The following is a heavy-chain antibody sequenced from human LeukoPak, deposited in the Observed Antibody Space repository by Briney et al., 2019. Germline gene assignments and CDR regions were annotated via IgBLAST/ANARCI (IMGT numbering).Heavy chain of an antibody. CDR3: ARVVAVAGDFDY. V-gene: IGHV4-31*03. J-gene: IGHJ4*02. D-gene: IGHD6-19*01. Sequence: SQTLSLTCTVSGGSISSGGSYWSWIRQHPGKGLEWIGYIYYSGSTYYNPSLKSRVTISVDTSKNQFSLKLSSVTAADTAVYYCARVVAVAGDFDYWGQGTLVTVSS. CDR1: GGSISSGGSY. CDR2: IYYSGST.